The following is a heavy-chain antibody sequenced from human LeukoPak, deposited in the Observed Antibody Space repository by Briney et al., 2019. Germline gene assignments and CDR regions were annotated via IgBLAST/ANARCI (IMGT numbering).Heavy chain of an antibody. CDR3: ARDKVTY. Sequence: GVSLRLSCAASGFTFSNYWMSWVRQAPGKGLEWVAHINKDGSEIYYVDSVKGRFTISRDNAKSSLYLQMNSLRVEDTAVYYFARDKVTYWGQGILVTVSS. CDR1: GFTFSNYW. V-gene: IGHV3-7*01. J-gene: IGHJ4*02. CDR2: INKDGSEI.